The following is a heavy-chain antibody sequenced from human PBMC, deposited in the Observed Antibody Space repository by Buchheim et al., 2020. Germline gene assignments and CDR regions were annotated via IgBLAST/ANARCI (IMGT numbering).Heavy chain of an antibody. CDR1: GFTFSSYG. Sequence: QVQLVESGGGVVQPGRSLRLSCAASGFTFSSYGMHWVRQAPGKGLEWVAVISYDGSNKYYADSVKGRFTISRDNSKKTLYLQMNSLRAEDTAVYYCAKSTEGWLARDYFDYWGQGTL. V-gene: IGHV3-30*18. CDR2: ISYDGSNK. D-gene: IGHD6-19*01. CDR3: AKSTEGWLARDYFDY. J-gene: IGHJ4*02.